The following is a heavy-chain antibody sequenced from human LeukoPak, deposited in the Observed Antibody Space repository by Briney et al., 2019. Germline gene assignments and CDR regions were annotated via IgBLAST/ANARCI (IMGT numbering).Heavy chain of an antibody. CDR3: ARPRDIVGAFDI. V-gene: IGHV4-39*07. Sequence: SETLSLTCTVSGGSISSSSYYWGWIRQPPGKGLEWIGSIYYSGSTYYNPSLKSRVTISVDTSKNQFSLKLSSVTAADTAVYYCARPRDIVGAFDIWGQGTMVTVSS. CDR2: IYYSGST. J-gene: IGHJ3*02. D-gene: IGHD1-26*01. CDR1: GGSISSSSYY.